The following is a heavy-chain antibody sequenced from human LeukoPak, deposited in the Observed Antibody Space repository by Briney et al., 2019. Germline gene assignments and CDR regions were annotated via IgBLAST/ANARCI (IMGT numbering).Heavy chain of an antibody. CDR2: IDSDSGNI. J-gene: IGHJ3*01. CDR3: AREDDDWGPNTLDV. V-gene: IGHV3-48*02. CDR1: GFTFSSYG. Sequence: GGPLRLPCAASGFTFSSYGMNWAPGARGRGREWLSYIDSDSGNIYYRDSVKGRFTISRDNAQDSLYLQMDSLRDEDTAVYYCAREDDDWGPNTLDVWGQGTVVTVSS. D-gene: IGHD7-27*01.